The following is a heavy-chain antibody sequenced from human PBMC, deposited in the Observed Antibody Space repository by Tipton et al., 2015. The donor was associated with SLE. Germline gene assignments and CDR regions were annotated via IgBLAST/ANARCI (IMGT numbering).Heavy chain of an antibody. CDR1: GFTFSSYG. CDR2: IWYDGSNK. V-gene: IGHV3-30*18. J-gene: IGHJ4*02. Sequence: RSLRLSCAASGFTFSSYGMHWVRQAPGKGLEWVAVIWYDGSNKYYADSVKGRFTISRDNSKNTLYLQMNSLGAEDTAVYYCAKDLGVGTDYWGQGTLVTVSS. CDR3: AKDLGVGTDY.